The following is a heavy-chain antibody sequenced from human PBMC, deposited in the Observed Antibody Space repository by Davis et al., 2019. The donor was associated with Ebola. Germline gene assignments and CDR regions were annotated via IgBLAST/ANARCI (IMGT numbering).Heavy chain of an antibody. V-gene: IGHV4-59*01. CDR2: IYYTGST. CDR1: GASIASDY. D-gene: IGHD3-3*02. CDR3: ARVTISIFGVYSYYHMDV. J-gene: IGHJ6*03. Sequence: MPSETLSLTCSVSGASIASDYWTWIRQPPGKGLDWIGYIYYTGSTTYNPSLKRRVTMSVDTSKNQFSLRLSSVTAADTALYYCARVTISIFGVYSYYHMDVWGKGTAVTVSS.